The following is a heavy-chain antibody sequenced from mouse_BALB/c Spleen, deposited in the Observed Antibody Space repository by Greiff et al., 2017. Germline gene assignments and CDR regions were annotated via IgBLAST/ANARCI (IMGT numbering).Heavy chain of an antibody. Sequence: EVHLVESGGGLVQPGGSRKLSCAASGFTFSSFGMHWVRQAPEKGLEWVAYISSGSSTIYYADTVKGRFTISRDNPKNTLFLQMTSLRSEDTAMYYCARGGDGYFEAMDYWGQGTSVTVSS. J-gene: IGHJ4*01. CDR3: ARGGDGYFEAMDY. CDR1: GFTFSSFG. V-gene: IGHV5-17*02. CDR2: ISSGSSTI. D-gene: IGHD2-3*01.